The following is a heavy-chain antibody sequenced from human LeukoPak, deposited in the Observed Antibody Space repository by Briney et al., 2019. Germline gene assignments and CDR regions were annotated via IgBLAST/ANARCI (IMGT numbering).Heavy chain of an antibody. V-gene: IGHV4-34*01. J-gene: IGHJ6*03. CDR1: GGSFSGYY. D-gene: IGHD6-19*01. CDR2: INHSGST. Sequence: SETLSLTCAVYGGSFSGYYWSWIRQPPGKGLEWIGEINHSGSTNYNPSLKSRVTISVDTSKNQFSLKLSSVTAADTAVYYCARVGPQGYSSGWYYYYYYMDVWGKGTTVTVSS. CDR3: ARVGPQGYSSGWYYYYYYMDV.